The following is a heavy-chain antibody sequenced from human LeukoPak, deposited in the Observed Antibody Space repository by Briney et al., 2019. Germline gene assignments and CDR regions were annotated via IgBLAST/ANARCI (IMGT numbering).Heavy chain of an antibody. CDR2: IKSKTDGGTT. CDR1: GFTFSNAW. J-gene: IGHJ4*02. CDR3: TTVERYYDIMTGYLPYDS. V-gene: IGHV3-15*01. Sequence: KPGGSLRLSCAASGFTFSNAWMSWVRQAPGKGLEWVGRIKSKTDGGTTDYAAPVKGRFTISRDDSKNTLYLQMNSLKTEDTAVYYCTTVERYYDIMTGYLPYDSWGQGTLVTVSS. D-gene: IGHD3-9*01.